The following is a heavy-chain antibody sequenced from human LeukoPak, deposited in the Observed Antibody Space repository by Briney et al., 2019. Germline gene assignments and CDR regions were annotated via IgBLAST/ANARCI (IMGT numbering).Heavy chain of an antibody. D-gene: IGHD3-9*01. CDR2: ISYDGSNK. Sequence: PGGSLRLSCAASGFTFSDYYMSWIRQAPGKGLEWVAVISYDGSNKYYADSVKGRFTISRDNSKNTLYLQMNSLRAEDTAVYYCARGWAILTGYTIWGQGTMVTVSS. V-gene: IGHV3-30-3*01. CDR3: ARGWAILTGYTI. CDR1: GFTFSDYY. J-gene: IGHJ3*02.